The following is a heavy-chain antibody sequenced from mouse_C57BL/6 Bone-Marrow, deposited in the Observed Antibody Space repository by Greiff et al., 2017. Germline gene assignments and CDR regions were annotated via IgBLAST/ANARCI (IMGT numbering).Heavy chain of an antibody. V-gene: IGHV14-2*01. J-gene: IGHJ2*01. CDR3: ARDWDYFDY. D-gene: IGHD4-1*01. Sequence: VHVKQSGAELVKPGASVKLSCTASGFNIKDYYMHWVKQRTEQGLEWIGRIDPEDGETKYAPKFQGKATLTADKSSSTAYMQLSSLTSEDSAVYFCARDWDYFDYWGQGTTLTVSS. CDR2: IDPEDGET. CDR1: GFNIKDYY.